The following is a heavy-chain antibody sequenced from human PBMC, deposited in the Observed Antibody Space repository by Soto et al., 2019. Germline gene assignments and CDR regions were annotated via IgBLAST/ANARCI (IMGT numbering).Heavy chain of an antibody. CDR3: ARAQQQLVIYYFDY. J-gene: IGHJ4*02. CDR2: INAGNGNT. V-gene: IGHV1-3*01. Sequence: QVQLVQSGAEVKKPGASVKVSCKASGYTFTSYAMHWVRQAPGQRLEWMGWINAGNGNTKYSQKFQGRVTITRDTSASTAYMELSSLRSEATAVYYCARAQQQLVIYYFDYWGQGTLVTVSS. CDR1: GYTFTSYA. D-gene: IGHD6-13*01.